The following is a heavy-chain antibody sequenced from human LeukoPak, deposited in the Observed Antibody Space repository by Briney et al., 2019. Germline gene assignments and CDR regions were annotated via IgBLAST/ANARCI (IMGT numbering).Heavy chain of an antibody. Sequence: PSETLSLTCTVSGGGSFSSYYWTWIRQPPGKGLEWIGYTDYSGSSNYNPSLKGRVTISVDTSKNQLSLNLRSVTAADTAVYYCARQGGYTYGLDYWGQGTLVTVSS. J-gene: IGHJ4*02. D-gene: IGHD5-18*01. CDR1: GGGSFSSYY. CDR3: ARQGGYTYGLDY. CDR2: TDYSGSS. V-gene: IGHV4-59*08.